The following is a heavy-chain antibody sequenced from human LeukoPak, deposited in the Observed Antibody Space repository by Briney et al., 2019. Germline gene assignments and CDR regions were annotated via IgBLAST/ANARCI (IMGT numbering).Heavy chain of an antibody. CDR1: GFIFRNYA. CDR3: AKWGDYDTLTGYYVSDF. CDR2: ITGSGDTT. Sequence: GGSLRLSCAASGFIFRNYAMSWVRQAPGKGLQWVAAITGSGDTTYYGDSVMGRFTISRDNSKNTLYLEVNTLRAEDTAVYYCAKWGDYDTLTGYYVSDFWGQGTLVTVSS. D-gene: IGHD3-9*01. V-gene: IGHV3-23*01. J-gene: IGHJ4*02.